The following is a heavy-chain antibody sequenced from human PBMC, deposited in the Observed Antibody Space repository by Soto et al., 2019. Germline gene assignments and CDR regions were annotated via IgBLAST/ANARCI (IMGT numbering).Heavy chain of an antibody. CDR1: GFTFSSYD. D-gene: IGHD2-2*01. CDR3: ARAPPGVPYYYGMDV. J-gene: IGHJ6*02. Sequence: LRLSCAASGFTFSSYDMHWVRQATGKGLEWVSAIGTAGDTYYPGSVKGRFTISRENAKNSLYLQMNSLRAGDAAVYYCARAPPGVPYYYGMDVWGQGTTVTVSS. CDR2: IGTAGDT. V-gene: IGHV3-13*01.